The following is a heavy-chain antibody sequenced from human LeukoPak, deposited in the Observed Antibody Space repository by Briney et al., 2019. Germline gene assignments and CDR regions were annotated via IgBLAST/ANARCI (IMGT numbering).Heavy chain of an antibody. CDR3: ARISFRPY. CDR1: GFTFSSYG. V-gene: IGHV3-74*01. CDR2: INNDGSIT. D-gene: IGHD6-6*01. Sequence: QPGRSLRLSRAASGFTFSSYGMHWVRQAPGKGLVWVSRINNDGSITNYADSVKGRFSISRDNAKNTVYLQMNSLRADDTAVYYCARISFRPYWGQGTLVTVSS. J-gene: IGHJ4*02.